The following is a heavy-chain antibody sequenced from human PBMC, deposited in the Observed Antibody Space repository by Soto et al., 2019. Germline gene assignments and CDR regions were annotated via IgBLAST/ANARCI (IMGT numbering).Heavy chain of an antibody. CDR2: ISSSSSYI. D-gene: IGHD3-3*01. Sequence: NPGGSLRLSCASSGFTFSSYSMNWVRQAPGKGLEWVSSISSSSSYIYYADSVKGRFTISRDNAKNSLYLQMNSLRAEDTAVYYCARDSRTIFGVAAYDYGMDVWGQGTTVTVS. V-gene: IGHV3-21*01. J-gene: IGHJ6*02. CDR1: GFTFSSYS. CDR3: ARDSRTIFGVAAYDYGMDV.